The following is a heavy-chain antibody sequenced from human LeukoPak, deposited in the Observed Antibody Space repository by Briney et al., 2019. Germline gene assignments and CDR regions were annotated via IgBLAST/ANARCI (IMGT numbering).Heavy chain of an antibody. V-gene: IGHV3-9*03. CDR1: GFTYDDYA. Sequence: GGSLRLSCAGSGFTYDDYAMHWVRQAPGKGLEWVSSISWNSGNIAYADSVKGRFTISRDNAKNSQYLQMNSLRPDDMALYYCAKGHSSSPWSIFDYWGQGTLVTVSS. CDR3: AKGHSSSPWSIFDY. J-gene: IGHJ4*02. CDR2: ISWNSGNI. D-gene: IGHD6-19*01.